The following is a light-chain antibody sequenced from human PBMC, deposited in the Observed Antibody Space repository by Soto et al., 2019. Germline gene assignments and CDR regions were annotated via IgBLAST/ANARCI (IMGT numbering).Light chain of an antibody. V-gene: IGKV1-5*03. CDR1: QSISSW. Sequence: DIQMTQSPSTLSASVGDRVTITCRASQSISSWLAWYQQKPGTAPKLLIYKASTLQSGVPSRFSGGGSGTDFTLTITSLQPDDSATYYCQQYNDNWTFGQGTKV. J-gene: IGKJ1*01. CDR2: KAS. CDR3: QQYNDNWT.